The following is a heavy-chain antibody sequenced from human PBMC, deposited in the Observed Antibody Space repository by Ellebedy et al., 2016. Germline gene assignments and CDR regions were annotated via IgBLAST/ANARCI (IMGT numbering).Heavy chain of an antibody. CDR2: ISSSTTDR. V-gene: IGHV3-48*02. Sequence: GGSLRLSCTASTFVFSNFGMNWVRQAPGKGLEWVAYISSSTTDRHQADSVKGRFTISRDNAKNSLYLQMESLRDEDTAVYYCAVNGWFGYYYGMDVWGQGTTVTVSS. D-gene: IGHD3-10*01. J-gene: IGHJ6*02. CDR3: AVNGWFGYYYGMDV. CDR1: TFVFSNFG.